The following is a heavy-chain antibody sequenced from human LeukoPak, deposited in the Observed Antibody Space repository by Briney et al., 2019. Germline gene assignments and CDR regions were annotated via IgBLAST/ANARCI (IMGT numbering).Heavy chain of an antibody. V-gene: IGHV4-39*06. CDR3: ARGGGQDGYNEGVPWSY. J-gene: IGHJ4*02. D-gene: IGHD5-24*01. CDR1: GGSISSSSYY. CDR2: LYYSGST. Sequence: SETLSLTCTVSGGSISSSSYYWGWVRQPPGKGLEWIGSLYYSGSTYYNPSLKSRVTISVDRSKNQFALRLSSVTAADTAVYYCARGGGQDGYNEGVPWSYWGQGTLVTVSS.